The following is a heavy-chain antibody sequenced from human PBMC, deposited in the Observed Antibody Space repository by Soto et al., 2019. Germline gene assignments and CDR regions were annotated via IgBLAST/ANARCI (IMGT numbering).Heavy chain of an antibody. D-gene: IGHD6-19*01. CDR3: AKDGSSGWYPLS. J-gene: IGHJ4*02. CDR2: ISYDGSNK. V-gene: IGHV3-30*18. CDR1: GFTFSSYG. Sequence: QVQLVESGGGVVQPGRSLRLSCAASGFTFSSYGMHWVRQAPGKGLEWVAVISYDGSNKYYADSVKGRFTISRDNSKNTLYLQMNSLRAEDTAVYYCAKDGSSGWYPLSWGQGTLVTVSS.